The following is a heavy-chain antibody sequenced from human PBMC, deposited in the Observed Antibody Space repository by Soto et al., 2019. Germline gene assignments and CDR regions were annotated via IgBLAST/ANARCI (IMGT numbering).Heavy chain of an antibody. Sequence: GGSLRLSCAASGFTFSNYAMNWVRQAPGKGLEWVSGISGGSGDSTFYADSVKGRFTISKDNSKNTLHLQMNSLRTEDTAVYYCAKNQPSWATRAAFDYWGQGTLVTVSS. J-gene: IGHJ4*02. D-gene: IGHD2-2*01. CDR2: ISGGSGDST. V-gene: IGHV3-23*01. CDR1: GFTFSNYA. CDR3: AKNQPSWATRAAFDY.